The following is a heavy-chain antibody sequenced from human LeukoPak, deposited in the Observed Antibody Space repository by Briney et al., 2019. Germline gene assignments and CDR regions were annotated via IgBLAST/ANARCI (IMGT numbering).Heavy chain of an antibody. Sequence: GGSLRLSCAASGFTFSSYWMHWVRQAPGKGLVWVSRISTDGSSTNSADSVKGRLTISRDNAKNTLYLQMNSLRAEDAAVYYCVREYSSSSGRAFDMWGQGTMVTVSP. CDR1: GFTFSSYW. D-gene: IGHD6-6*01. CDR3: VREYSSSSGRAFDM. CDR2: ISTDGSST. J-gene: IGHJ3*02. V-gene: IGHV3-74*01.